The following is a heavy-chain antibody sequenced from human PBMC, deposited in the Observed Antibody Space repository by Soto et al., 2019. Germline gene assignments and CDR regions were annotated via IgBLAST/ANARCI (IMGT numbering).Heavy chain of an antibody. V-gene: IGHV3-64*01. Sequence: EVQLVESGGGLVQPGGSLRLSCAASGFTFSRYAMHWVRQAPGKGLEYVSTISSNGGSTYYANSVKGRFTISRENTKNTLYLQRGSLIAEDMAVYYGARAGYYGGYYSGMDVWGQGTTVTVSS. J-gene: IGHJ6*02. CDR2: ISSNGGST. CDR3: ARAGYYGGYYSGMDV. CDR1: GFTFSRYA. D-gene: IGHD3-22*01.